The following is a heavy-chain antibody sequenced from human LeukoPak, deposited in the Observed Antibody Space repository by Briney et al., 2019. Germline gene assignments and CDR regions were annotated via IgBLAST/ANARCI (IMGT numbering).Heavy chain of an antibody. V-gene: IGHV3-48*02. D-gene: IGHD5-12*01. CDR3: ARPLGRGVYSGYDFEY. Sequence: PGGSLRLSCAASGFPFSTYSMNWVRQAPGKGLEWVSYIDSSGSTIYYADSVKGRFTTSRDNAKNSLYLQMNSLRDEDTAVYYCARPLGRGVYSGYDFEYWGQGTLVTVSS. J-gene: IGHJ4*02. CDR2: IDSSGSTI. CDR1: GFPFSTYS.